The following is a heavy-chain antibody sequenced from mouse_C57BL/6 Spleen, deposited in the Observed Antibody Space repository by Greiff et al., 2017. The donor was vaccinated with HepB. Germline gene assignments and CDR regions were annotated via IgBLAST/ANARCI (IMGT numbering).Heavy chain of an antibody. D-gene: IGHD4-1*01. V-gene: IGHV1-26*01. Sequence: VQLQQSGPELVKPGASVKISCKASGYTFTDYYMNGVKQSHGKSLEWIGDINPNNGGTSYNQKFKGKATLTVDKSSSTAYMELRSLTSEDSAVYYCARLANWDYWGQGTTLTVSS. J-gene: IGHJ2*01. CDR1: GYTFTDYY. CDR3: ARLANWDY. CDR2: INPNNGGT.